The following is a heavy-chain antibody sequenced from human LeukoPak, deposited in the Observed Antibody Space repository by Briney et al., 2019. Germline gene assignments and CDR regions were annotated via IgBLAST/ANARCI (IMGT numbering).Heavy chain of an antibody. V-gene: IGHV1-69*01. Sequence: GSSVKVSCKASGGTFSSYAISWVRQAPGQGLEWMGGIIPIFGRANYAQKFQGRVTITADESTSTAYMELSRRRSEDTAVYYCARDIEGWVVPAALVGFDPWGQGTLVTVSS. D-gene: IGHD2-2*01. J-gene: IGHJ5*02. CDR1: GGTFSSYA. CDR2: IIPIFGRA. CDR3: ARDIEGWVVPAALVGFDP.